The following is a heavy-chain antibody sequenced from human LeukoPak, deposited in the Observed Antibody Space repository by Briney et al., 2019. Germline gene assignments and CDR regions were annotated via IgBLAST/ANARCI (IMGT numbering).Heavy chain of an antibody. D-gene: IGHD6-6*01. CDR3: ARSNIATRRGDNWLDP. Sequence: SVKVSCKASGYTLTDYYMHWVRQAPGQGLEWMGWINPNNGGTHYAQNLQGRVTMTRDTSVRTAYLEPRRLGSYDNAAVYLARSNIATRRGDNWLDPWGQGTLVTVSS. J-gene: IGHJ5*02. CDR1: GYTLTDYY. CDR2: INPNNGGT. V-gene: IGHV1-2*02.